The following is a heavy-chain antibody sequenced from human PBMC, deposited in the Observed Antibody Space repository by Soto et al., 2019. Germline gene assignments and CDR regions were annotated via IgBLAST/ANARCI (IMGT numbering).Heavy chain of an antibody. CDR2: ISGGGLTT. CDR1: GFSFSDYA. CDR3: AKRVTGYCSRTSSYFDK. J-gene: IGHJ4*02. D-gene: IGHD2-2*01. V-gene: IGHV3-23*01. Sequence: EVQLLESGGGLVQSGGSLRLSCEVSGFSFSDYAMTWVRQAPGKGLDWVATISGGGLTTYDADSVKGRFTISRDNFKNTLYLQMNSLSAEDTAVYFCAKRVTGYCSRTSSYFDKWGQGTLVTVSS.